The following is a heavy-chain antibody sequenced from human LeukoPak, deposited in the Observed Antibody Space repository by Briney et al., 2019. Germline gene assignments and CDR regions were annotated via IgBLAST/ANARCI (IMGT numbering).Heavy chain of an antibody. Sequence: GASVKVSCKASGYTFTSYGISWVRQAPGQGLEWMGWISAYNGNTNYAQKLQGRVTMTTDTSTSTVYMELSSLRSEDTAVYYCASPNCSGGSCYSSAFDIWGQGTMVTVSS. CDR1: GYTFTSYG. CDR3: ASPNCSGGSCYSSAFDI. V-gene: IGHV1-18*01. CDR2: ISAYNGNT. D-gene: IGHD2-15*01. J-gene: IGHJ3*02.